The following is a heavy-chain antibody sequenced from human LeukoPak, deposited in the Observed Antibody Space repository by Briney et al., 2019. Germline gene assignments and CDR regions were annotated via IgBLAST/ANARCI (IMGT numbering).Heavy chain of an antibody. Sequence: GSLRLSCAASGFTFSSYAMSWVRQAPGKGLEWVSAISGSGGSTYYADSVKGRFTISRDNAKNSLYLQMNSLRAEDTAVYYCARSYGDPSSAFDYWGQGTLVTVSS. V-gene: IGHV3-23*01. CDR1: GFTFSSYA. D-gene: IGHD4-17*01. J-gene: IGHJ4*02. CDR2: ISGSGGST. CDR3: ARSYGDPSSAFDY.